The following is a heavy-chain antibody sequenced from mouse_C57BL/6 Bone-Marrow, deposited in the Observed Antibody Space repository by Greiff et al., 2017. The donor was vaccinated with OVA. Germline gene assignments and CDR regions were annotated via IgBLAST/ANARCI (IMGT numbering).Heavy chain of an antibody. J-gene: IGHJ3*01. V-gene: IGHV1-69*01. Sequence: VQLQQPGAELVMPGASVKLSCKASGYTFTSYWMHWVKQRPGPGLEWIGEIDPSDSYTNYNQKFKGKSTLTVDKSTSTAYLQLSSLTSEDSAVYYCAALSRAYWGQGTLVTVSA. CDR3: AALSRAY. D-gene: IGHD6-1*01. CDR2: IDPSDSYT. CDR1: GYTFTSYW.